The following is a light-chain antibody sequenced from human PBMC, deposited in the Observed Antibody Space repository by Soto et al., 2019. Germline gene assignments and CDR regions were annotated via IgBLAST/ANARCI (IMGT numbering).Light chain of an antibody. CDR3: CSFAGNYAVYV. V-gene: IGLV2-11*01. CDR1: SSDVGGYNY. CDR2: DVN. J-gene: IGLJ1*01. Sequence: QSALTQSRSVSGSPGQSVTISCTGTSSDVGGYNYVSWYQQYPGKAPKLILYDVNNRPSGVPDRFSGSKSGNTASMTISGRQTEDEADYYCCSFAGNYAVYVFGAGTKLTVL.